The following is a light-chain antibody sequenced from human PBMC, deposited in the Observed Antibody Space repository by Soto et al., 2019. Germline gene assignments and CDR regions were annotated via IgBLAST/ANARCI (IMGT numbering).Light chain of an antibody. J-gene: IGLJ1*01. CDR1: SSDVGGYNY. V-gene: IGLV2-14*01. CDR3: SSYTSSSTRV. CDR2: DVS. Sequence: QLVLTQPASVSGSPGQSITISCTGTSSDVGGYNYVSWYQQHPGKAPKLMIYDVSNRPSGVSNRFSGSKSANTASLTISGLQAEDEADYYCSSYTSSSTRVFGTGTKLTVL.